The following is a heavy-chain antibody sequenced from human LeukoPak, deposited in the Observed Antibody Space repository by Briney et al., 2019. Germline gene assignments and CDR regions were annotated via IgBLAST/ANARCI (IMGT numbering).Heavy chain of an antibody. V-gene: IGHV1-2*06. J-gene: IGHJ3*02. Sequence: ASVKVSCKASGYTFTGYYTHWVRQAPGQGLEWMGRINPNSGGTNYAQKFQGRVTMTRDTSISTAYMGLSRLRSDDTAVYYCARELRFLEWSRGSYAFDIWGQGTMVTVSS. D-gene: IGHD3-3*01. CDR2: INPNSGGT. CDR1: GYTFTGYY. CDR3: ARELRFLEWSRGSYAFDI.